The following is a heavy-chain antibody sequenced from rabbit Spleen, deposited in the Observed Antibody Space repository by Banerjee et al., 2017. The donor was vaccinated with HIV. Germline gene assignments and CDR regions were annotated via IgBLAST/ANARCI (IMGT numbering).Heavy chain of an antibody. V-gene: IGHV1S45*01. D-gene: IGHD4-2*01. Sequence: QEQLVESGGGLVQPEGSLTLTCTASGFSFSNSYYMCWVRQAPGKGLEWIACIGVGSGNTYYASWAKGRFTISKTSSTTVTLQMTSLTAADTATYFCVRDLYYAGSKYVTNLWGPGTLVTVS. CDR1: GFSFSNSYY. J-gene: IGHJ4*01. CDR3: VRDLYYAGSKYVTNL. CDR2: IGVGSGNT.